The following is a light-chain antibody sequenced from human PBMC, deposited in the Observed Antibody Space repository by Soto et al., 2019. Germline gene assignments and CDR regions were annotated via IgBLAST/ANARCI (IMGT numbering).Light chain of an antibody. CDR2: DAS. V-gene: IGKV3-15*01. J-gene: IGKJ5*01. CDR1: QSVSRH. CDR3: QHYHGWTIT. Sequence: EIVMTQSPATLSLSPGEGATVSCRASQSVSRHLAWYQHKPGQAPRLLCYDASTRATGIPARFSGSGSGTEFTLTISSLQYEDFAVYYCQHYHGWTITFGQGTRLEIK.